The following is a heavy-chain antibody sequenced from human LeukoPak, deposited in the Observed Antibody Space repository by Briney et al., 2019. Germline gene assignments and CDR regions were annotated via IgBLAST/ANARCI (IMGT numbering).Heavy chain of an antibody. V-gene: IGHV4-39*07. J-gene: IGHJ4*02. CDR3: ARDPTMVRGVSFFDY. D-gene: IGHD3-10*01. Sequence: PSETLSLTCTVSGGSISSSSYYWGWIRQPPGKGLEWIGSIYYSGSTYYNPSLKSRVTISVDTSKNQFSLKLSSVTAADTAVYYCARDPTMVRGVSFFDYWGQGTLVTVSS. CDR1: GGSISSSSYY. CDR2: IYYSGST.